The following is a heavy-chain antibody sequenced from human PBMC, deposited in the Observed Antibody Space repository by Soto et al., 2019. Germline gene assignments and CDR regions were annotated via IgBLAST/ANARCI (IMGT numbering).Heavy chain of an antibody. V-gene: IGHV1-69*01. CDR1: GGTFSSYA. D-gene: IGHD3-10*01. Sequence: QVQLVQSGAEVKKPGSSVKVSCKASGGTFSSYAISWVRQAPGQGLEWMGGIIPIFGTANYAQKFQGRVTITADESTSTAYMELSSLRSEDTAVYYCARAGRLPYYYGSGSYYYGMDVWGQGTTVTASS. CDR3: ARAGRLPYYYGSGSYYYGMDV. CDR2: IIPIFGTA. J-gene: IGHJ6*02.